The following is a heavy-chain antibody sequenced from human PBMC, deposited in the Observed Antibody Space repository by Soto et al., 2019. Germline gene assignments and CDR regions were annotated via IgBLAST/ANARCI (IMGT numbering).Heavy chain of an antibody. Sequence: ASVKVSCKASGYTFTSYDINLVRQATGQGLEWMGWMNPNSGNTGYAQKFQGRVTMTRNTSISTAYMELSSLRSEDTAVYYCARDAIAAAGTLHYYYYMDVWGKGTTVTVSS. CDR1: GYTFTSYD. D-gene: IGHD6-13*01. J-gene: IGHJ6*03. CDR2: MNPNSGNT. V-gene: IGHV1-8*01. CDR3: ARDAIAAAGTLHYYYYMDV.